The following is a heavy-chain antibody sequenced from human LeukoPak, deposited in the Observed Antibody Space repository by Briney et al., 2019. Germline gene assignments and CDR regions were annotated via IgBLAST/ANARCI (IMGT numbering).Heavy chain of an antibody. Sequence: PSETLSLTCTVSGGSITSTNYYWGWIRQPPGKGLGWIGSINYSGSTYYKPSLKSRVTMSVDTSRNQFSLKVNSLTAADTAVYYCARSVDRAPYFDYWGQGALLTVSS. CDR1: GGSITSTNYY. D-gene: IGHD3-22*01. CDR2: INYSGST. CDR3: ARSVDRAPYFDY. V-gene: IGHV4-39*01. J-gene: IGHJ4*02.